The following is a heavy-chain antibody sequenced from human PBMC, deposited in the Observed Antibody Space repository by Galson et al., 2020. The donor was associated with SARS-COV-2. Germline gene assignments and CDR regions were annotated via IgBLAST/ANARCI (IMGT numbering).Heavy chain of an antibody. V-gene: IGHV4-39*07. Sequence: SETLSLTCTVSGGSISSSFYYWGWIRQPPGKGLEWIGSIFYSGSTFYNPSLKSRVTISVDTSKNQFSLKLSSVTAADTAVYYCARGGYYDSSGYLDAFDIWGQGTMVTVSS. J-gene: IGHJ3*02. CDR2: IFYSGST. D-gene: IGHD3-22*01. CDR1: GGSISSSFYY. CDR3: ARGGYYDSSGYLDAFDI.